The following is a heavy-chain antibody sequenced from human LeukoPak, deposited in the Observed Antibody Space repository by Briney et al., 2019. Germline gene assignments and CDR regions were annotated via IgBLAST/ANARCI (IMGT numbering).Heavy chain of an antibody. D-gene: IGHD3-22*01. V-gene: IGHV3-7*01. CDR2: IKADGGEK. CDR3: VRDRGTYYYDTTSHYDAFDI. Sequence: GGSLRLSCAASGFTFSTYWMNWFRQTPGKGLEWVAKIKADGGEKDHVASVKGRFTISRDNAKNSLYLQMNSLRAEDTAVYYCVRDRGTYYYDTTSHYDAFDIWGQGTMVTVSS. J-gene: IGHJ3*02. CDR1: GFTFSTYW.